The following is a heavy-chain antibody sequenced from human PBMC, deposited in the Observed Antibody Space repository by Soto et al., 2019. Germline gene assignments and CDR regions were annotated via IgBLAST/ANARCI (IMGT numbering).Heavy chain of an antibody. D-gene: IGHD6-13*01. V-gene: IGHV3-23*01. J-gene: IGHJ4*02. Sequence: EVQLLESGGGLVQPGGSLRLSCAASGFTFSNYAVTWVRQAPGKGLGWVSTISGGGGSTYYEDSVKGRFTISRDNSTNTLYLQMNSLRAEDTAVYYCAKDQGSSWYEIDYWGQGTLVTVSS. CDR2: ISGGGGST. CDR3: AKDQGSSWYEIDY. CDR1: GFTFSNYA.